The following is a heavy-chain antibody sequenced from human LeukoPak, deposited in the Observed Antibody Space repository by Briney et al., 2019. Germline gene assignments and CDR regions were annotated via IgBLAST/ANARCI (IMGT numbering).Heavy chain of an antibody. CDR1: GFTFSRYN. V-gene: IGHV3-48*04. Sequence: PGGSLRLSCAASGFTFSRYNMNWVRQAPGKGLEWVSYISSGSSTIYYADSVKGRFTISRDNAKNSLYLQMNSLRAEDTAVYYCARAQVDIVATIPFDYWGQETLVTVSS. CDR2: ISSGSSTI. J-gene: IGHJ4*02. CDR3: ARAQVDIVATIPFDY. D-gene: IGHD5-12*01.